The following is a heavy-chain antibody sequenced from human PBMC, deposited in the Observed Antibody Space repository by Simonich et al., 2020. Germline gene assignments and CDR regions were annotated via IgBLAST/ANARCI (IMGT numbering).Heavy chain of an antibody. V-gene: IGHV4-59*08. Sequence: QVQLQESGPGLVKPSETLSLTCTVSGGSISSYYWSWIRQPPGKGLEWIGYIYYSGGTNNPPSLKSRVTISVNTSKNQFSLKLSSVTAADTAVYYCARHDRWLQFYFDYWGQGTLVTVSS. CDR3: ARHDRWLQFYFDY. D-gene: IGHD5-12*01. CDR2: IYYSGGT. CDR1: GGSISSYY. J-gene: IGHJ4*02.